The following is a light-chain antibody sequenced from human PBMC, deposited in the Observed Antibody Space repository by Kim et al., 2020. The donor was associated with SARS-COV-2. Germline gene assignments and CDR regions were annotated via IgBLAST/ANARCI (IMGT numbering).Light chain of an antibody. CDR3: QAWDSSPWV. V-gene: IGLV3-1*01. Sequence: SYELTQPPSVSVSPGQTASITCSGDKLGDKYACWYQQKPGQSPVRVIYQDSKRPSGIPERFSGSNSGNTATLTISGTQAMDEADYYCQAWDSSPWVFGGGTQLTVL. CDR1: KLGDKY. J-gene: IGLJ3*02. CDR2: QDS.